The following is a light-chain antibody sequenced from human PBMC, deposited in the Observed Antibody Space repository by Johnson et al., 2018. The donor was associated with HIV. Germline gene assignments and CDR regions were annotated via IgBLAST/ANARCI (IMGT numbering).Light chain of an antibody. CDR3: GTWDSSLSTGGRVSYV. J-gene: IGLJ1*01. Sequence: QSVLTQPPSVSAAPGQKVTISCSGSSSNIGNNYVSWYHHLPGTAPKLLFYDNNTRPSGIADRFSGSKSGTSPTLAITGLPPGAEADYYCGTWDSSLSTGGRVSYVFGTGTKVTVL. CDR1: SSNIGNNY. V-gene: IGLV1-51*01. CDR2: DNN.